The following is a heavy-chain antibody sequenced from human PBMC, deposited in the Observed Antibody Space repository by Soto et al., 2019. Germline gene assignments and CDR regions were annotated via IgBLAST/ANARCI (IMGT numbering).Heavy chain of an antibody. CDR2: INHTGST. CDR1: GGSISGYY. J-gene: IGHJ6*02. D-gene: IGHD6-13*01. CDR3: ARLRAAGLSQIIAAAGSRYYYYYGMDV. V-gene: IGHV4-34*01. Sequence: PSETLSLTCTVSGGSISGYYWSWIRQPPGKGLEWIGEINHTGSTNYNPSLKSRVTISVDTSKNQFSLKLSSVTAADTAVYYCARLRAAGLSQIIAAAGSRYYYYYGMDVWGQGTTVTVSS.